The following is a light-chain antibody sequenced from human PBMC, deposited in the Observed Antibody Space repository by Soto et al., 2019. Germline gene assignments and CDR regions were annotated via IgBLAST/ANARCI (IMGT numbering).Light chain of an antibody. V-gene: IGLV1-40*01. J-gene: IGLJ2*01. CDR3: QSYDSSLSVLV. Sequence: QSVLTQPPSVSGAPGQRVTISCTGSSSNIGAGYDVHWYQQLPGTAPKLLIYGNYNRPSGIPDRFSASKSGTSASLAITGLQAEDEADYYCQSYDSSLSVLVFGGGTQLTVL. CDR1: SSNIGAGYD. CDR2: GNY.